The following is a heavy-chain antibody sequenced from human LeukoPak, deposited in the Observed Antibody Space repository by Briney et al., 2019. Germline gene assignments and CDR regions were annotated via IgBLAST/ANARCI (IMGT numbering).Heavy chain of an antibody. CDR1: GVTFSSYV. CDR2: MSGIGGST. D-gene: IGHD4-17*01. J-gene: IGHJ3*02. V-gene: IGHV3-23*01. CDR3: AKDSPPTTVTTTLNAFDI. Sequence: GGSLRLSCAASGVTFSSYVMHWVGQAPGKGLDWGSAMSGIGGSTYYADSVKGRFTISTDNSKNTLYLQMTSLRTEDTAVYYCAKDSPPTTVTTTLNAFDIWGQGTMVTVSS.